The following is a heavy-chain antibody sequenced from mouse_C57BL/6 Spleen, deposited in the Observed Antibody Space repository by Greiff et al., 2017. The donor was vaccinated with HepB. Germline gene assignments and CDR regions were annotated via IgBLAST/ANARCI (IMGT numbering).Heavy chain of an antibody. CDR1: GFTFSSYA. D-gene: IGHD1-1*02. Sequence: EVQLQESGGGLVKPGGSLKLSCAASGFTFSSYAMSWVRQTPEKRLEWVATISDGGSYTYYPDNVKGRFTISRDNAKNNLYLQMSHLKSEDTAMYYCARENGRGFAYWGQGTLVTVSA. V-gene: IGHV5-4*01. J-gene: IGHJ3*01. CDR3: ARENGRGFAY. CDR2: ISDGGSYT.